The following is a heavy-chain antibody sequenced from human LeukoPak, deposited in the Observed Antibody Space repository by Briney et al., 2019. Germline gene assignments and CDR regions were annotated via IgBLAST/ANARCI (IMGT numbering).Heavy chain of an antibody. V-gene: IGHV1-8*01. D-gene: IGHD3-3*01. CDR3: ARASITIFGVVTPQDMDV. CDR1: GYTFTSYD. Sequence: ASVKVSCKASGYTFTSYDTNWVRQATGQGLEWMGWMNPNSGNTGYAQKFQGRVTMTRNTSISTAYMELSSLRSEDTAVYYCARASITIFGVVTPQDMDVWGKGTTVTVSS. CDR2: MNPNSGNT. J-gene: IGHJ6*03.